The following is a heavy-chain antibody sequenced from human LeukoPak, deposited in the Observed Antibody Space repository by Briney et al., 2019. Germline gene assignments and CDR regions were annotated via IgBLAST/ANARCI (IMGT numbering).Heavy chain of an antibody. J-gene: IGHJ4*02. Sequence: ASVKVSYTASGYTFTIYYMHWVRQAPGQGLEWMGIINPSGGSTSYAQKFQGRVTMTRDTSTSTVYMELSSLRSEDTAVYYCARVSWFDELPNYWGQGTLVSVSS. CDR2: INPSGGST. V-gene: IGHV1-46*01. CDR1: GYTFTIYY. D-gene: IGHD3-10*01. CDR3: ARVSWFDELPNY.